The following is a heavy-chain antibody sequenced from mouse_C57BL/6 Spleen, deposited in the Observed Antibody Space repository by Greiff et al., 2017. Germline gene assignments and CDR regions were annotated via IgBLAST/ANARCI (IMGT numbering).Heavy chain of an antibody. V-gene: IGHV5-17*01. CDR3: ARGDYYDYAMDY. Sequence: EVHLVESGGGLVKPGGSLKLSCAASGFTFSDYGMHWVRQAPEKGLEWVAYISSGSSTIYYADTVKGRFTISRDNAKNTLFLQMTSLRSEDTAMYYCARGDYYDYAMDYWGQGTSVTVSS. J-gene: IGHJ4*01. D-gene: IGHD1-1*01. CDR2: ISSGSSTI. CDR1: GFTFSDYG.